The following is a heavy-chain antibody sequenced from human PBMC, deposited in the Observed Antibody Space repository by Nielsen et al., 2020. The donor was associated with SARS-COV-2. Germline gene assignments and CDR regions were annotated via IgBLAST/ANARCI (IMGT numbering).Heavy chain of an antibody. CDR2: IYYSGST. CDR3: ARAPSRDDFWSGYYGFYYYYMDV. V-gene: IGHV4-31*02. CDR1: GGSISSGGYY. J-gene: IGHJ6*03. Sequence: SCTVSGGSISSGGYYWSWIRQHPGKGLEWIGYIYYSGSTYYNPSLKSRVTISVDTSKNQFSLKLSSVTAADTAVYYCARAPSRDDFWSGYYGFYYYYMDVWGKGTTVTVSS. D-gene: IGHD3-3*01.